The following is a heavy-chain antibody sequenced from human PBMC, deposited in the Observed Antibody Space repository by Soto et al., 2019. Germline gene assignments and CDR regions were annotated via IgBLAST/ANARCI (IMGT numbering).Heavy chain of an antibody. Sequence: SETLSLTCTVSGGSISSYYWSWIRQPPGKGLEWIGYIYYSGSTNYNPSLKSRVTISVDTSKNQFSLKLSSVTAADTAVYYCARSLSIAAAGTRWFDPWGQGTLVTVSS. D-gene: IGHD6-13*01. J-gene: IGHJ5*02. CDR1: GGSISSYY. CDR3: ARSLSIAAAGTRWFDP. V-gene: IGHV4-59*01. CDR2: IYYSGST.